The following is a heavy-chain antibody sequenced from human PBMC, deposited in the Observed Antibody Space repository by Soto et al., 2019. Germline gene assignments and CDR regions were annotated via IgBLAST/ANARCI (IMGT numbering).Heavy chain of an antibody. Sequence: EVQLVESGGGLVQPGGSLRLSCAASGFTFSSYSMNWVRQAPGKGLEWVSYISSSSSTIYYADSVKGRFTISRYNAKNSLYLQMNSLRDEDTAVYYCARDVRGYVVEGLGYYYYGMDVWGQGTTVTVSS. CDR2: ISSSSSTI. V-gene: IGHV3-48*02. J-gene: IGHJ6*02. CDR3: ARDVRGYVVEGLGYYYYGMDV. D-gene: IGHD5-12*01. CDR1: GFTFSSYS.